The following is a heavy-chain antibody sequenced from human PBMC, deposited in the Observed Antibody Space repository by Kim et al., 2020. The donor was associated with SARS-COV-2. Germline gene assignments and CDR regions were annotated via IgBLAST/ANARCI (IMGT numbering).Heavy chain of an antibody. Sequence: YADSLKGRVTSSRDTAKNSLYLQMNSLRAEDTAVYYCARVWIAATGCMDVWGQGTTVTVSS. V-gene: IGHV3-21*01. D-gene: IGHD6-13*01. J-gene: IGHJ6*02. CDR3: ARVWIAATGCMDV.